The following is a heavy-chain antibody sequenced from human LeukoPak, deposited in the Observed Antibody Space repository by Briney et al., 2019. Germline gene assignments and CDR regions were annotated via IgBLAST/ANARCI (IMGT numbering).Heavy chain of an antibody. CDR1: GFTFDDYG. J-gene: IGHJ4*02. V-gene: IGHV3-20*04. D-gene: IGHD1-26*01. CDR3: ARASGPIKKNRFDQ. Sequence: GGSLRLSCAASGFTFDDYGMSWVRQAPGKGLEWVSGINWNGGSTGYADSVKGRFTISRDNAKNSLYLQMNSLSAEDTAVYYCARASGPIKKNRFDQWGQGTLVTVSS. CDR2: INWNGGST.